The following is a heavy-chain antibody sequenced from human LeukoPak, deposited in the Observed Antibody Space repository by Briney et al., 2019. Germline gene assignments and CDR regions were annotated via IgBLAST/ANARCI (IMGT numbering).Heavy chain of an antibody. J-gene: IGHJ4*02. V-gene: IGHV1-8*01. D-gene: IGHD1-26*01. Sequence: ASVKVSCKASGYTFTSYDINWVRQATGQGLEWMGWMNPNSGNTGYAQKSQGRVTMTRNTSISTAYMELSSLRSEDTAVYYCAAWGGATTYFDYWGQGTLVTVSS. CDR2: MNPNSGNT. CDR3: AAWGGATTYFDY. CDR1: GYTFTSYD.